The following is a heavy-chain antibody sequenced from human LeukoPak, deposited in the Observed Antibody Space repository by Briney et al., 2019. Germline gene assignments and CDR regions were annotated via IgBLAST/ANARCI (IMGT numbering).Heavy chain of an antibody. V-gene: IGHV4-34*01. CDR3: ARRNYGSSLYYWDWFDP. CDR2: INHSGTT. D-gene: IGHD6-13*01. Sequence: SETLSLTCAVYGGSLSGYYWSWIRQPPGKGLEWIGQINHSGTTNYNPSLANRVTISIDTSKNQFSLKLSSVTAADTATCYCARRNYGSSLYYWDWFDPWGQGTLVTVSS. CDR1: GGSLSGYY. J-gene: IGHJ5*02.